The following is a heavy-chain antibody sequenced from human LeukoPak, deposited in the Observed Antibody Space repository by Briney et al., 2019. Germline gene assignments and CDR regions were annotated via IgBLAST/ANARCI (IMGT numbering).Heavy chain of an antibody. CDR3: ARDFSHYVDY. CDR2: ISYDGSSK. Sequence: GGSLRLSCAASGFTFSSYSMNWVRQAPGKGLEWVAVISYDGSSKSYADSVKGRFTISRDNSKNTLYLQMNSLRAEDTAVYYCARDFSHYVDYWGQGILVTVSS. D-gene: IGHD2/OR15-2a*01. CDR1: GFTFSSYS. J-gene: IGHJ4*02. V-gene: IGHV3-30*03.